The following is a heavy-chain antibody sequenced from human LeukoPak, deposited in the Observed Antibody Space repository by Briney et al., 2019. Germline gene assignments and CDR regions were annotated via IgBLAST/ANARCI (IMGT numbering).Heavy chain of an antibody. D-gene: IGHD3-3*01. Sequence: GGSLRLSCAASGFTFDDYGMSWVRQAPGKGLEWVSGINWNGGSTGYADSVKGRFTISRDNAKNSLYLQMNSLRDEDTAVYYCARDFSYYDFWSGYSLGKGNFDYWGQGTLVTVSS. CDR2: INWNGGST. CDR3: ARDFSYYDFWSGYSLGKGNFDY. J-gene: IGHJ4*02. CDR1: GFTFDDYG. V-gene: IGHV3-20*04.